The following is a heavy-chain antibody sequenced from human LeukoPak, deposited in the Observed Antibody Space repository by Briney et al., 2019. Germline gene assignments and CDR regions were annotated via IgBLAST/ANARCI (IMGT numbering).Heavy chain of an antibody. D-gene: IGHD3-10*01. CDR1: GGSISSSNYY. J-gene: IGHJ4*02. Sequence: SETLSLTCTISGGSISSSNYYWAWIRQPPGKGLEWIGSIYYSGNTYYNPSLNSRVTISLDTSKNQFSLKLSSVTAADTAVYYCARLVKGHANMVRGVLGLRGKYYFDYWGQGTLVTVSS. CDR3: ARLVKGHANMVRGVLGLRGKYYFDY. V-gene: IGHV4-39*07. CDR2: IYYSGNT.